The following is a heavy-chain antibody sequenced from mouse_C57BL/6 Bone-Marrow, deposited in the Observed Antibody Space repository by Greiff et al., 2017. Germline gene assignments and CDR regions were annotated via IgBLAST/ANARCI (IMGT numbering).Heavy chain of an antibody. V-gene: IGHV1-81*01. CDR3: ARGGTVFAY. CDR2: IYPRSGNT. Sequence: VQLVESGAELARPGASVKLSCKASGYTFTSYGISWVKQRTGQGLEWIGEIYPRSGNTYYNEKFKGKATLTADKSSSTAYMELCSLTSAESAVYFCARGGTVFAYWGQGTLVTVSA. J-gene: IGHJ3*01. CDR1: GYTFTSYG.